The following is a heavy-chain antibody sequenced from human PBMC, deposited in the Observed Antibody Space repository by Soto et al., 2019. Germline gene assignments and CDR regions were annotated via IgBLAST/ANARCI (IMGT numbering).Heavy chain of an antibody. D-gene: IGHD3-10*01. CDR2: ISYDGSNK. J-gene: IGHJ4*02. CDR3: AKGTTMVRGVLGY. Sequence: QVQLVESGGGVVQPGRSLRLSCAASGFTFSSYGMHWVRQAPGKGLEWVAVISYDGSNKYYADSVKGRFTISRDNSKNTLYLQMNSLRAEDTAVDYCAKGTTMVRGVLGYWGQGTLVTVSS. CDR1: GFTFSSYG. V-gene: IGHV3-30*18.